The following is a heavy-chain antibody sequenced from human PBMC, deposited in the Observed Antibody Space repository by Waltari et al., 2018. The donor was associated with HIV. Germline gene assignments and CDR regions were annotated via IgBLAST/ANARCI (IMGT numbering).Heavy chain of an antibody. J-gene: IGHJ2*01. CDR3: ARGLDILTGHHHWFLDV. D-gene: IGHD3-9*01. CDR2: VYTSGSA. CDR1: GGSITSGDYY. V-gene: IGHV4-61*02. Sequence: QVQLQESGPGLVKPSQTLSLTCTVSGGSITSGDYYWTWIRQPAGKGLEWIGRVYTSGSANYNPSLRSRVTMSLDTSKNQFSLKLTSVTAADTAVYYCARGLDILTGHHHWFLDVWGRGTLVTVSS.